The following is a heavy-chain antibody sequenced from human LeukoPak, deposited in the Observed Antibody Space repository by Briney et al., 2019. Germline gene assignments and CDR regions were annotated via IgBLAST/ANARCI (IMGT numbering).Heavy chain of an antibody. Sequence: PSETLSLTCTVSGGSISSGSYYWGWIRQPPGKGLEWIGSIYYSGSTYYNPSLKSRVTISVDTSKNQFSLKLSSVTAADTAVYYCARGRYDFWSGYPHKYYFGYWGQGTLVTVSS. CDR1: GGSISSGSYY. CDR3: ARGRYDFWSGYPHKYYFGY. CDR2: IYYSGST. J-gene: IGHJ4*02. D-gene: IGHD3-3*01. V-gene: IGHV4-39*01.